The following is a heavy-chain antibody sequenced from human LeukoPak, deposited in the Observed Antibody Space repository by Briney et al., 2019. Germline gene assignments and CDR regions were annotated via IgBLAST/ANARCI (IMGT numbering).Heavy chain of an antibody. CDR2: IYSGGST. CDR3: ARASSGYYVDY. J-gene: IGHJ4*02. D-gene: IGHD3-22*01. CDR1: GFTFSSNY. Sequence: GGSLRLSCAASGFTFSSNYMSWVRQAPGKGLEWVSVIYSGGSTYYADSVKGRFTISRDNSKNTLYLQMNSLRAEDTAVYYCARASSGYYVDYWGQGTLVTVSS. V-gene: IGHV3-53*01.